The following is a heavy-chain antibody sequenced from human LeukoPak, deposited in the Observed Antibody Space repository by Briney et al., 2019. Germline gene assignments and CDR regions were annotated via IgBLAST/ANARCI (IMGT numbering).Heavy chain of an antibody. CDR1: GYTFTSYA. CDR3: ASEMVYGSGYYYYGMDV. V-gene: IGHV7-4-1*02. Sequence: ASVKVSCKASGYTFTSYAMNWVRQAPGQGLEWMGWINTNTGNPTYAQGFTGRFVFSLDTSVSTAYLQISSLKAEDTAVYYCASEMVYGSGYYYYGMDVWGQGTTVTVSS. J-gene: IGHJ6*02. D-gene: IGHD3-10*01. CDR2: INTNTGNP.